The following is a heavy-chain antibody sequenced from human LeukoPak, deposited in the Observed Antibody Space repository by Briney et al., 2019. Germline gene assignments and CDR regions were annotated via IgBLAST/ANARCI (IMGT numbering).Heavy chain of an antibody. CDR3: ARVLYGSFDS. CDR2: THSDGTT. V-gene: IGHV3-53*04. J-gene: IGHJ4*02. Sequence: GGSLRLSCAASGFSVSVYYMTWVRQAPGKGLEWVSVTHSDGTTHYADSVKGRFSISRHNSVNTLFLQLNNLSPEDTAIYYCARVLYGSFDSWGQGALVTVSS. D-gene: IGHD2-8*01. CDR1: GFSVSVYY.